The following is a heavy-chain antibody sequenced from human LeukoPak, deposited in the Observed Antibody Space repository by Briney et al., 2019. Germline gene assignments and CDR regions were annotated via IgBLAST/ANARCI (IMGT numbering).Heavy chain of an antibody. Sequence: GRSLRLSCAASGFTFINYAMHWVRQAPGKGLEWVSVISYDGSSKYYADSVKGRFTISRDNAKNTLYLQMNSLRAEDTAVYYCARGGNIVVVPADSSIDPWGQGTLVTVSS. D-gene: IGHD2-2*01. CDR2: ISYDGSSK. V-gene: IGHV3-30-3*01. J-gene: IGHJ5*02. CDR3: ARGGNIVVVPADSSIDP. CDR1: GFTFINYA.